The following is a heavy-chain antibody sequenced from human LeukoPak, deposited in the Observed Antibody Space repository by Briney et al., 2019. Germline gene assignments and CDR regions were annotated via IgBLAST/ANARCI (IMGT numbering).Heavy chain of an antibody. D-gene: IGHD1-1*01. J-gene: IGHJ6*02. V-gene: IGHV3-66*01. CDR3: ARGRAGGSTTYDMGV. CDR1: GFTFSSYS. Sequence: GGSLRLSCAASGFTFSSYSMNWVRQAPGKGLEWVSGLYSGGTTYYADSVKGRFTISRDNSKNTLDLQMNTLRAEDTAVYYCARGRAGGSTTYDMGVWGQGTTVTVSS. CDR2: LYSGGTT.